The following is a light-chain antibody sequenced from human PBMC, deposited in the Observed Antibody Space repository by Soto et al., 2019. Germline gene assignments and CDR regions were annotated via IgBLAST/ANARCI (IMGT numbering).Light chain of an antibody. CDR1: QSINSRY. CDR2: GAS. CDR3: QQFGSSPRFT. V-gene: IGKV3-20*01. J-gene: IGKJ3*01. Sequence: EIVLTQSPGTLSLSPGERATLSCRASQSINSRYLAWYQQKPGQAPRLLIYGASSRATGIPDRFSGSGSGTDFTLTISRLEPEDFAVYYCQQFGSSPRFTFGPGTNVYIK.